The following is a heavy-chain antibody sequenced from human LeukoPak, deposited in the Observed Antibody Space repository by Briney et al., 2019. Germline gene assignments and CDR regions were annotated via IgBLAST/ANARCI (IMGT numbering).Heavy chain of an antibody. CDR3: AREARGIQLWSYGTFDY. J-gene: IGHJ4*02. Sequence: KSGGSLRLSCAASGFTFSNAWMSWVRQAPGKGLEWIGEINHSGSTNYNPSLKSRVTISVDTSKNQFSLKLSSVTAADTAVYYCAREARGIQLWSYGTFDYWGQGTLVTVSS. D-gene: IGHD5-18*01. CDR2: INHSGST. CDR1: GFTFSNAW. V-gene: IGHV4-4*02.